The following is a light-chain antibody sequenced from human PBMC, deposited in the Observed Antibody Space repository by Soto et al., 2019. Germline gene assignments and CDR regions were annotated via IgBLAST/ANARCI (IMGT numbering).Light chain of an antibody. Sequence: DIQMTQSPSSLSASVGDRVTITCRASQSISSYLNWYQQKPGKAPNLLIYSASKLHSGVPSRFSGCGSGPDFTLLISSLQPEDFATYYCQQSSSNPLTFGGGTRA. CDR3: QQSSSNPLT. CDR2: SAS. CDR1: QSISSY. V-gene: IGKV1-39*01. J-gene: IGKJ4*01.